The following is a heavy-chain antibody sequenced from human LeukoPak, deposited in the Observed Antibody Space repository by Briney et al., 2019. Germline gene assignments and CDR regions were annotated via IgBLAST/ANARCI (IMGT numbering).Heavy chain of an antibody. J-gene: IGHJ4*02. Sequence: GGSLRLSCAASGFTFSTYAMSWVRQAPGKGLERVSAISGSGGSTYYADSVKGRFTISRDNSKNTLYLQMNSLRAEDTAVYYCTKDRGYGRPIYYFDYWGQGTLVTVSS. CDR2: ISGSGGST. CDR1: GFTFSTYA. CDR3: TKDRGYGRPIYYFDY. D-gene: IGHD5-12*01. V-gene: IGHV3-23*01.